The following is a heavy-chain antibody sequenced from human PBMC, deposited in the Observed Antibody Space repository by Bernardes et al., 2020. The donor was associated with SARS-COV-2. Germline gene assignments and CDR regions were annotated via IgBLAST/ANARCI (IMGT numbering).Heavy chain of an antibody. Sequence: SEPLSLTCAVSGGSFSRYYWTWIRQPPGRGLEWIGGITRTGSTNYNPSLVSRVTMSVDTSKNQFSLKLSSVTAADTAVYYCARDSSAVGTYQNFDYWGQGTLVNVAS. J-gene: IGHJ4*02. D-gene: IGHD6-13*01. CDR2: ITRTGST. V-gene: IGHV4-34*01. CDR3: ARDSSAVGTYQNFDY. CDR1: GGSFSRYY.